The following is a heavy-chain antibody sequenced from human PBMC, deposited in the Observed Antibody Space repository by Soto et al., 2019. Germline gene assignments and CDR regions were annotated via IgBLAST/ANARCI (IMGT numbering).Heavy chain of an antibody. V-gene: IGHV1-2*04. CDR3: ARVVPNITMVRGVNTLPYYMDV. CDR2: INPNSGGT. CDR1: GYTFTSYG. Sequence: ASVKVSCKASGYTFTSYGISWVRQAPGQGLEWMDWINPNSGGTTYAQKFQGWVTMTRDTSISTAYMELSRLRSDDTAVYYCARVVPNITMVRGVNTLPYYMDVWGQGTTVTLSS. J-gene: IGHJ6*03. D-gene: IGHD3-10*01.